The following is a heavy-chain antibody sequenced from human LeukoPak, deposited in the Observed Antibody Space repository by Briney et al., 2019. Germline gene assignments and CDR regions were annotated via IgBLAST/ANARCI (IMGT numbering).Heavy chain of an antibody. Sequence: GGSLRLSCAASEFSVGSNYMSWVRQAPGKGLEWVSIIYSGGSTFYADSVKGRFTISRDTSKNTLYLQMNSLSAEDTAVYYCARGGSYLSAFDIWGQGTMVTVSS. CDR3: ARGGSYLSAFDI. V-gene: IGHV3-53*01. CDR2: IYSGGST. D-gene: IGHD1-26*01. CDR1: EFSVGSNY. J-gene: IGHJ3*02.